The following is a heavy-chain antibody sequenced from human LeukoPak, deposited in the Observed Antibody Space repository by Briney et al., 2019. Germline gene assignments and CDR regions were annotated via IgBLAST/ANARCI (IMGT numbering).Heavy chain of an antibody. CDR3: ARAYNYGSGTYPLGY. CDR2: IYTSGST. D-gene: IGHD3-10*01. Sequence: SQTLSLTCTVSGGSISSGSYYWSWIRQPAGKGLEWIGRIYTSGSTNYNPSLKSRVTMSIDTSKNQFSLKLSSVTAADTAVYYCARAYNYGSGTYPLGYWGQGTLVTVSS. V-gene: IGHV4-61*02. J-gene: IGHJ4*02. CDR1: GGSISSGSYY.